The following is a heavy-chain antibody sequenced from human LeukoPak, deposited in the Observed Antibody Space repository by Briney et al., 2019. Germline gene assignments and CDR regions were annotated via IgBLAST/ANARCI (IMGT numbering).Heavy chain of an antibody. CDR1: GFTFSSYA. V-gene: IGHV3-23*01. J-gene: IGHJ4*02. D-gene: IGHD1-26*01. Sequence: GGSLRLSCAASGFTFSSYAMSWVRQAPGKGLEWVSAISGSGGSTYYADSVKGRFTITRDNSKNTLYLQMNSLRAEDTAVYYCAKAGSYYATLTSIDYWGQGTLVTVSS. CDR2: ISGSGGST. CDR3: AKAGSYYATLTSIDY.